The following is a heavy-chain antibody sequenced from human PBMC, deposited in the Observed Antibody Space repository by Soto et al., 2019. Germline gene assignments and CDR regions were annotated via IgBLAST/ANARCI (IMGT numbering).Heavy chain of an antibody. CDR3: ARSSNSIAAAGTGFDY. CDR2: IYSGGSA. D-gene: IGHD6-13*01. J-gene: IGHJ4*02. Sequence: GGSLRLSCAASGFTVSSNYMSWVRQAPGKGLEWVSVIYSGGSAYYADSVRGRFTISRDNSKNTLYLQMNSLRAEDTAVYYCARSSNSIAAAGTGFDYWGQGTLVTVSS. CDR1: GFTVSSNY. V-gene: IGHV3-53*01.